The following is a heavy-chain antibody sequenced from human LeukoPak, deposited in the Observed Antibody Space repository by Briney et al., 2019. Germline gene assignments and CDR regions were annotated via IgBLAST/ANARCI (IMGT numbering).Heavy chain of an antibody. Sequence: GGSLRLSCAASGFTSDDYGMSWVRQAPGKGLEWVSGINWTGDSTGYADSVKGRFTISRDNAQNSLYLQMNSLRAEDTALDYCAKQWELAPDYWGQGTLVTVSS. CDR1: GFTSDDYG. D-gene: IGHD1-26*01. V-gene: IGHV3-20*04. J-gene: IGHJ4*02. CDR3: AKQWELAPDY. CDR2: INWTGDST.